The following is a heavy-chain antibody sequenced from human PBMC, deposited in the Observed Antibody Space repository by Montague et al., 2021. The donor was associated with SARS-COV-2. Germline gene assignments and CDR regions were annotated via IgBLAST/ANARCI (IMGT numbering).Heavy chain of an antibody. V-gene: IGHV4-31*03. Sequence: TLSLTCTVSGGSISSGGYYWSWIRQHPGKGLEWIGYIYYSGSTYYNLSLKSRVTISVDTSKNQFSLKLSSVTAADTAVYYCARTPAVYVVVVPAARGHFDYWGQGTLVTVSS. CDR1: GGSISSGGYY. D-gene: IGHD2-2*01. J-gene: IGHJ4*02. CDR3: ARTPAVYVVVVPAARGHFDY. CDR2: IYYSGST.